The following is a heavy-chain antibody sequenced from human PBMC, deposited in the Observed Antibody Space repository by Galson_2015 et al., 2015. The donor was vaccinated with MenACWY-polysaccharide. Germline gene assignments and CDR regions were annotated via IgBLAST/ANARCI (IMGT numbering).Heavy chain of an antibody. J-gene: IGHJ4*02. CDR1: GFTFDDYA. CDR2: ISWNSDII. D-gene: IGHD2-2*01. CDR3: ATRGPSSTSRNRWEY. Sequence: SLRLSCAASGFTFDDYAMHWVRQAPGKGLEWVSGISWNSDIIGYADSVKGRFTISRDSAKNSLYLQMNSLKTEDTAVHYCATRGPSSTSRNRWEYWGQGTLVTVSS. V-gene: IGHV3-9*01.